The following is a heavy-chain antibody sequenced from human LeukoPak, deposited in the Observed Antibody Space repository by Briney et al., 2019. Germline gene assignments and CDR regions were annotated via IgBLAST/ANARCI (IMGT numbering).Heavy chain of an antibody. CDR1: GYSFTGYY. J-gene: IGHJ6*02. V-gene: IGHV1-2*02. Sequence: ASVKVSCKASGYSFTGYYIHWVRPAPGQGLEWMGWINPNSGGTKYAQKFQGRLTMTRDTSISTANMELSRLRSDDTAVYYCARERTTVVTLDYYYGMDVWGQGTTVTVSS. D-gene: IGHD4-23*01. CDR2: INPNSGGT. CDR3: ARERTTVVTLDYYYGMDV.